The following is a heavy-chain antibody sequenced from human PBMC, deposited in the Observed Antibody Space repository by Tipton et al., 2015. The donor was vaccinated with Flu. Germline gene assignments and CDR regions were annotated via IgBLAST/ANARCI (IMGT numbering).Heavy chain of an antibody. J-gene: IGHJ4*02. Sequence: VQLVQSGGGLIQPGGSLRLSCAASGFTVSDNYMGWVRQAPGKGLEWVSVIYTGGITYTADSVKGRFSISRDNSKNTLYLQMNSLRVEDTAVYYCARDSISRRTYYFDYWGQGTLVTVSS. CDR2: IYTGGIT. CDR1: GFTVSDNY. CDR3: ARDSISRRTYYFDY. V-gene: IGHV3-53*01. D-gene: IGHD2/OR15-2a*01.